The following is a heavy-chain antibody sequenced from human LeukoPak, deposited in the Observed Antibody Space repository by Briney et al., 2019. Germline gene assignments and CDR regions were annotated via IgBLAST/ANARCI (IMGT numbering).Heavy chain of an antibody. CDR3: AKAPGISWFAHEFHYWYFDL. CDR2: ISGSGGST. Sequence: GGSLRLSCAASGFTFSSYAMSWVRQAPGKGLEWVSAISGSGGSTYYADSVKGRFTISRDNSKNTLYLQMNSLRAEDTAVYYCAKAPGISWFAHEFHYWYFDLWGRGTLVTVSS. D-gene: IGHD3-10*01. V-gene: IGHV3-23*01. CDR1: GFTFSSYA. J-gene: IGHJ2*01.